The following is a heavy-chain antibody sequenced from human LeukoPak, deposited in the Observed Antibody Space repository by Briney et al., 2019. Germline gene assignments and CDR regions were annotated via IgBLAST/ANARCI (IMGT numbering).Heavy chain of an antibody. CDR3: ARGPVRDDGLTGDSYYYGFDV. J-gene: IGHJ6*02. CDR2: IHHSAGT. V-gene: IGHV4-34*01. D-gene: IGHD3-9*01. CDR1: GGSFTDYY. Sequence: SETLSLTCAVYGGSFTDYYWSWIRQAPGKGLEWIGRIHHSAGTSYNPSLKSRVTISADTSKKQLSLKLTSVTAADTAVSYCARGPVRDDGLTGDSYYYGFDVWGQGTTVTVSS.